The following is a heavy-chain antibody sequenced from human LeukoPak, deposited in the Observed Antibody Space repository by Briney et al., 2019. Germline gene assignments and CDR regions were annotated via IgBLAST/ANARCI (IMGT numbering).Heavy chain of an antibody. CDR2: INPNSGGT. CDR3: ASTSGDSLVYYFDY. V-gene: IGHV1-2*02. D-gene: IGHD4-17*01. J-gene: IGHJ4*02. Sequence: ASLKVSCKASGYTFTNYYMYWVRQAPGQGLEWMGWINPNSGGTNYAQKFQGRVTMTRDTSNSTAYMELSRLRSNDTAVYYCASTSGDSLVYYFDYWGQGTLVTVSS. CDR1: GYTFTNYY.